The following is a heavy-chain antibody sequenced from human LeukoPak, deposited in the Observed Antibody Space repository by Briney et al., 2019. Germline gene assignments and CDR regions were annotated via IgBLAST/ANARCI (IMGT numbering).Heavy chain of an antibody. CDR3: ARTRNYYYDAFNI. Sequence: SETLSLTCTVSGGSISSYYWSWIRQPPGKGLEWIGYIYYSGSTNYNPSLKSRVTISVDTSKNQFSLKLSSVTAADTAVYYCARTRNYYYDAFNIWGQGTMVTVSS. CDR1: GGSISSYY. CDR2: IYYSGST. V-gene: IGHV4-59*08. J-gene: IGHJ3*02. D-gene: IGHD3-10*01.